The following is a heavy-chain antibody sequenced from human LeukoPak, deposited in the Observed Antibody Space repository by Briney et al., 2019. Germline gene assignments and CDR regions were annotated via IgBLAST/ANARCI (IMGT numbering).Heavy chain of an antibody. Sequence: PSETLSLTCTVSGGSISSSSYYWGWIRQPPGKGLEWIGSIYYSGSTYYNPSLKSRVTISVDTSKNQFSLKLSSVTAADTAVYYCARTILEWLLYEGNWFDPWGQGTLVTVSS. J-gene: IGHJ5*02. D-gene: IGHD3-3*01. V-gene: IGHV4-39*07. CDR3: ARTILEWLLYEGNWFDP. CDR2: IYYSGST. CDR1: GGSISSSSYY.